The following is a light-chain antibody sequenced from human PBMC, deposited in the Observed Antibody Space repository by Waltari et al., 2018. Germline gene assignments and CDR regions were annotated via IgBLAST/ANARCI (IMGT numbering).Light chain of an antibody. J-gene: IGLJ3*02. CDR3: SAWDDSLSAWV. V-gene: IGLV1-47*01. CDR1: SSNIAITY. Sequence: QSVLSQPPAASGTPGQRVIIPCSGTSSNIAITYVYWYQQLPGMAPKLLIYQNSQRPSGVPDRFSGSKSGTSASLAISGLRSEDEADYYCSAWDDSLSAWVFGGGTKLTVL. CDR2: QNS.